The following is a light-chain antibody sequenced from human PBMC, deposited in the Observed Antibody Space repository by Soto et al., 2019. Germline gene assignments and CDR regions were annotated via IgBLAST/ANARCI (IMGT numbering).Light chain of an antibody. CDR3: QQYNNWPDL. CDR1: QSVSSN. CDR2: GAS. J-gene: IGKJ5*01. V-gene: IGKV3-15*01. Sequence: EIVMTQSPSTLSVSPGERATLSCRASQSVSSNLAWYQQKPGQAPRLLIYGASTRATGIPARFSGSGSGTEFTLTISSLQSEDFAVYYCQQYNNWPDLFGQGTRLEI.